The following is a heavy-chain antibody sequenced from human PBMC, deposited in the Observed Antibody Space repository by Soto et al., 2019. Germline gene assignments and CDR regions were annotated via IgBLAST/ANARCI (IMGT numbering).Heavy chain of an antibody. D-gene: IGHD3-22*01. Sequence: ASVKVSCKASNYTFSIYGIGWVRQAPGQGLEWMGWISVYNAKTNYAQKFQGRVTMTTDTSTSTAYMELRSLRSDDTAIYYYDSIGYSYYFDYWGQGTLVTVSS. J-gene: IGHJ4*02. V-gene: IGHV1-18*01. CDR2: ISVYNAKT. CDR1: NYTFSIYG. CDR3: DSIGYSYYFDY.